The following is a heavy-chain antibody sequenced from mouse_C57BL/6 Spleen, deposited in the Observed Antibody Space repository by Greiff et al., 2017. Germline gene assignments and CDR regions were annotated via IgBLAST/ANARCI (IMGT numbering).Heavy chain of an antibody. CDR1: GYTFTSYW. D-gene: IGHD1-1*01. Sequence: VQLQQPGAELVRPGSSVKLSCKASGYTFTSYWMHWVKQRPIQGLEWIGNIDPSDSETHYNQKFKDKATLTVDQSSSTAYMQLSSLTSEDSAVYYCARSYGSSYGWYFDVWGTGTTVTVSS. CDR3: ARSYGSSYGWYFDV. J-gene: IGHJ1*03. CDR2: IDPSDSET. V-gene: IGHV1-52*01.